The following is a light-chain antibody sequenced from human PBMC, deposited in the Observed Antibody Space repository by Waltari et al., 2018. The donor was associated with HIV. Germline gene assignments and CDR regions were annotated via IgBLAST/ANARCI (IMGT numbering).Light chain of an antibody. CDR2: DVT. Sequence: QSALTQPPSASGSPGQSVSISCTGASSDVGAFKYVSWYQQHPGKAPKLLIYDVTKRPSGVPDRFSGSKSGNTASLTVSGLQAEDEADYYCSSYTSSDTVVFGGGTKLTVL. CDR1: SSDVGAFKY. J-gene: IGLJ2*01. V-gene: IGLV2-8*01. CDR3: SSYTSSDTVV.